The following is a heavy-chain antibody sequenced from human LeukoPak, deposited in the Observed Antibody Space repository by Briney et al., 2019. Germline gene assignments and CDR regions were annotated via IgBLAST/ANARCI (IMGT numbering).Heavy chain of an antibody. J-gene: IGHJ6*02. Sequence: GASVKVSCKASGYTFTSYGISWVRQAPGQGLEWMGWISAYNGNTNYAQKLQGRVTMTTDTSTSTAYMELRGLRSDDTAVYYCARVTGILWFGELSPSPYYYYGMDVWGQGTTVTVSS. CDR2: ISAYNGNT. CDR3: ARVTGILWFGELSPSPYYYYGMDV. CDR1: GYTFTSYG. D-gene: IGHD3-10*01. V-gene: IGHV1-18*01.